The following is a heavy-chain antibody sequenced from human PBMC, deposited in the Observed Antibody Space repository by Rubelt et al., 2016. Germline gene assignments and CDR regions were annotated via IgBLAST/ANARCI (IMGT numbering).Heavy chain of an antibody. CDR1: GYTFTSYG. J-gene: IGHJ4*01. V-gene: IGHV1-18*01. CDR3: ARVIAAAGRDGNYFDY. CDR2: ISAYNGNT. D-gene: IGHD6-13*01. Sequence: QVQLVQSGAEVKKPGASVKVSCKASGYTFTSYGISWVRQAPGQGLEWMGWISAYNGNTNYAQKLQGRGTMTTDTSTSTAYMELRSLGSDDTAVYYCARVIAAAGRDGNYFDYWGHGILVTVSS.